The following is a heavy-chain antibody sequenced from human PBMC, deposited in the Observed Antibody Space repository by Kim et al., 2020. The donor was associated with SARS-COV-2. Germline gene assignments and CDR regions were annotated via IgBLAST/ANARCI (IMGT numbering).Heavy chain of an antibody. CDR3: AKNRASSSSWRLFDY. V-gene: IGHV3-23*01. Sequence: GGSLRLSCAASGFTFSSYAMSWVRQAPGKGLEWVSAISGSGGSTYYADSVKGRFTISRDNSKNTLYLQMNSLRAEDTAVYYCAKNRASSSSWRLFDYWGQGTLVTVSS. D-gene: IGHD6-6*01. J-gene: IGHJ4*02. CDR2: ISGSGGST. CDR1: GFTFSSYA.